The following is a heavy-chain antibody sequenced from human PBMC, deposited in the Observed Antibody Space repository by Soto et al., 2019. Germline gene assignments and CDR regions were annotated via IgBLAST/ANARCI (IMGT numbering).Heavy chain of an antibody. CDR3: ARGKITGIFDY. J-gene: IGHJ4*02. CDR2: INHSGST. V-gene: IGHV4-59*12. CDR1: GGSIISYY. Sequence: SVTLSVTWTVAGGSIISYYWSWIRQPPGTRLEWIGYINHSGSTNYNPSLKSRVTLSVDTSKNQFSLKLSSVTAADTAVYYCARGKITGIFDYWGQGTLVTVSS. D-gene: IGHD2-8*02.